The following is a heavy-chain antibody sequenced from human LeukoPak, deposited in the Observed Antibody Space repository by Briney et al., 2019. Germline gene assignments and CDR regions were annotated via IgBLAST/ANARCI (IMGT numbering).Heavy chain of an antibody. CDR2: IYRDGSET. D-gene: IGHD5-18*01. J-gene: IGHJ4*02. CDR1: GFTFSNYW. CDR3: ARDPSRGYTYGYGDY. Sequence: GGSLMLSCAASGFTFSNYWMNWVRQLPGKRPEWVANIYRDGSETHYVDSVKGRFTISRDNAKNLLYLQMNGLRAEDAAVYYCARDPSRGYTYGYGDYWGQGTLVTVSS. V-gene: IGHV3-7*01.